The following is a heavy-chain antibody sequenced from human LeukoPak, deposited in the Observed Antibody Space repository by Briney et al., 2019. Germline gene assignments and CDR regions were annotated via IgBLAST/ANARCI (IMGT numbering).Heavy chain of an antibody. V-gene: IGHV3-21*01. CDR3: ARGSYYYGSGSYYDY. CDR2: ISSSSSYI. CDR1: GFTFSSYS. Sequence: PGGSLRLSCAASGFTFSSYSMNWVRQAPWKGREWVSSISSSSSYIYYADSVKGRFTISRDNAKNSLYLQMNSLRAEDTAVYYCARGSYYYGSGSYYDYWGQGTLVTVSS. J-gene: IGHJ4*02. D-gene: IGHD3-10*01.